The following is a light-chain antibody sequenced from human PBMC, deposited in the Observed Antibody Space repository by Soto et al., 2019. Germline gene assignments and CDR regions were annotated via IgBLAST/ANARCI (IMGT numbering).Light chain of an antibody. CDR3: QQYGNGNSPRYS. J-gene: IGKJ2*03. Sequence: EIVLTQSPATLSLSPGERATLSCRASQSVSSYLAWYQQKPGQAPRLLIYETSSRATGIPDRFSGSGSGTDFTLSISRLEPEDFAVYYCQQYGNGNSPRYSFGQGTRLEIK. CDR1: QSVSSY. V-gene: IGKV3-11*01. CDR2: ETS.